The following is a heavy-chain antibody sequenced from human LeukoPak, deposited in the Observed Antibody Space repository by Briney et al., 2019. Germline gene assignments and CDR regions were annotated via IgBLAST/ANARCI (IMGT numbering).Heavy chain of an antibody. CDR3: ARVGYSSGWYSDYFDY. CDR1: GFTFSTYA. V-gene: IGHV3-64*01. D-gene: IGHD6-19*01. J-gene: IGHJ4*02. Sequence: GGSLRLSCAVPGFTFSTYAMHWVRQAPGKGLEYVSAISSNGVGTYYANSVKGRFTISRDNSKNTLYLQMGSLRAEDMAVYYCARVGYSSGWYSDYFDYWGQGTLVTVSS. CDR2: ISSNGVGT.